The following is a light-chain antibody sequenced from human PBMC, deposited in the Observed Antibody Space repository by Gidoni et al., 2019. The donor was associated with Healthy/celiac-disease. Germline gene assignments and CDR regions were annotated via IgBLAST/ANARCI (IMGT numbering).Light chain of an antibody. Sequence: VLPHSPATLSVSPGERATLSCRASQSVSSNLAWYQQKPGQAPRLLIYGASTRATGIPARFSGSGSGTEFTLTISSLQSEDFAVDYCQQYNNWTPISFGQGTKLEIK. CDR3: QQYNNWTPIS. CDR1: QSVSSN. J-gene: IGKJ2*03. V-gene: IGKV3-15*01. CDR2: GAS.